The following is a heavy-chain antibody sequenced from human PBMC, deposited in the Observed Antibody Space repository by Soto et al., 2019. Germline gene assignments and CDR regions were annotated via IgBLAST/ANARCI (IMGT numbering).Heavy chain of an antibody. V-gene: IGHV4-30-4*01. CDR1: GGSISSGDYY. D-gene: IGHD6-13*01. J-gene: IGHJ4*02. Sequence: LSLTCTVSGGSISSGDYYWSWIRQPPGKGLEWIGYIYYSGSTYYNPSLKSRVTISVDTSKNQFSLKLSSVTAADTAVYYCAREVIAAAAPFDYWGQGTLVTVS. CDR2: IYYSGST. CDR3: AREVIAAAAPFDY.